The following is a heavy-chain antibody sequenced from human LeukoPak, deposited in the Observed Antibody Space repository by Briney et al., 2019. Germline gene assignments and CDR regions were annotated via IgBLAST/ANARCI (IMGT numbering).Heavy chain of an antibody. CDR3: ARTYSSSSYSPFDY. J-gene: IGHJ4*02. CDR1: GFTFSNYG. V-gene: IGHV3-30*02. D-gene: IGHD6-13*01. Sequence: GGFLRLSCAASGFTFSNYGIHWVRQAPGKGLEWVAFIRYDGSDKYYADSVKGRFTISRDNSKNTLYLQMNSLRAEDTAVYYCARTYSSSSYSPFDYWGQGTLVTVSS. CDR2: IRYDGSDK.